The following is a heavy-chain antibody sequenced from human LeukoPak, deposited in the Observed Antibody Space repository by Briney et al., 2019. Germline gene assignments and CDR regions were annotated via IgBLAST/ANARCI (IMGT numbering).Heavy chain of an antibody. V-gene: IGHV4-39*01. Sequence: SETLSLTCTVSGGSISSSSYSWGWIRQPPGKGLEWIGSIYYSGSTYYNPSLKSRVTISVDTSKNQFSLKLSSVTAADTAVYYCARGGSGYCSSTSCSAIYYYYGMDVWGQGTTVTVSS. CDR2: IYYSGST. CDR3: ARGGSGYCSSTSCSAIYYYYGMDV. D-gene: IGHD2-2*01. J-gene: IGHJ6*02. CDR1: GGSISSSSYS.